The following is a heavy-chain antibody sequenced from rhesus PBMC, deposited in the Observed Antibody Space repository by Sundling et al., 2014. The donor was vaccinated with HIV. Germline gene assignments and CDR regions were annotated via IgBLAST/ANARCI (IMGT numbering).Heavy chain of an antibody. V-gene: IGHV4S10*01. J-gene: IGHJ1*01. CDR3: ATEDTYAPGYFEF. Sequence: QVQLQESGPGLVKPSETLSLTCAVSGGSFSGYYWGWLRQPPGKGLEWIGYAYGSTMSTNYHPSLKSRVIISKDTSKNQFSLRLSSVTAADTAVYFCATEDTYAPGYFEFWGQGALVTVSS. CDR2: AYGSTMST. CDR1: GGSFSGYY. D-gene: IGHD2-39*01.